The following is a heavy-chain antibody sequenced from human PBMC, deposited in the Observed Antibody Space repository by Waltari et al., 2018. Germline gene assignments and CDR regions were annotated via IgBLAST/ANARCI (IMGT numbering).Heavy chain of an antibody. CDR2: MQYRGST. J-gene: IGHJ1*01. V-gene: IGHV4-39*01. CDR1: GGSISTYYN. D-gene: IGHD4-17*01. CDR3: GRIAFGDDGGYFQH. Sequence: QLQLQESGPGLVKPSETLSLTCTVSGGSISTYYNWGWIRQPPGKGLEWMGNMQYRGSTFYNPSLKSRVTISLDTSKNQFSLRLSSVGAADTAVYFCGRIAFGDDGGYFQHWGQGTLVTVSS.